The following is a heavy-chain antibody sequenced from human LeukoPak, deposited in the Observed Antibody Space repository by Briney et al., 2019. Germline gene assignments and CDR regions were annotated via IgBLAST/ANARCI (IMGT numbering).Heavy chain of an antibody. CDR2: INPNSGGT. CDR1: GYTFTGYY. Sequence: GASVKVSCKASGYTFTGYYMHWVRQAPGQGLEWMEWINPNSGGTNYEQKFQGRVTMTRDTSISTAYMELSRLRSDDTAVYYCARVAVPYYYDSSGYLTYFDYWGQGTLVTVSS. J-gene: IGHJ4*02. D-gene: IGHD3-22*01. V-gene: IGHV1-2*02. CDR3: ARVAVPYYYDSSGYLTYFDY.